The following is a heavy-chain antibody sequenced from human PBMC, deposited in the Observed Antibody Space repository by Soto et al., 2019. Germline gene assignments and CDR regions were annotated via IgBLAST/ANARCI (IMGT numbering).Heavy chain of an antibody. CDR1: GYTFTSYD. CDR3: ARRLYEDFGSGNYRNWFDG. D-gene: IGHD3-3*01. CDR2: VNPNSGNT. V-gene: IGHV1-8*01. J-gene: IGHJ5*02. Sequence: ASVKVSCNASGYTFTSYDINWVRQATGQGLEWMGWVNPNSGNTGYAQKFQGRVTMTTNTSISTAYMELSSLRSEDTAVYYCARRLYEDFGSGNYRNWFDGWGQGNLGTVSS.